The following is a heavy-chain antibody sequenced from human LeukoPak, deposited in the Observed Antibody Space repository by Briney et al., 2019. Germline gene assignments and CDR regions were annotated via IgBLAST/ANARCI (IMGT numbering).Heavy chain of an antibody. V-gene: IGHV5-51*01. Sequence: GESLKISCKGSGYSFTSCWIGWVRQMPGKGLEWMGIIYPGDSDTRYSPSFQGQVTISADKSISTAYLRWSSLKASDTATYYCARLPAILFGRPLPPGYFDYWGQGTLVTVSS. D-gene: IGHD3-10*01. J-gene: IGHJ4*02. CDR1: GYSFTSCW. CDR3: ARLPAILFGRPLPPGYFDY. CDR2: IYPGDSDT.